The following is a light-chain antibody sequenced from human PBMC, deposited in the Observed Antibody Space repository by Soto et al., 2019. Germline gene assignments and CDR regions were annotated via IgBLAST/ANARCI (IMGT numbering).Light chain of an antibody. J-gene: IGLJ1*01. Sequence: QSVLTQPASVSGSPGQSITISCTGTNSDIGSFHLVSGHQQHPGKAPKLMIYEGDMRPSGVSNRFSGSKSGNTASLTISGLQAEDEDDYYCCSCPGPPTPRFGSGTKLTVL. V-gene: IGLV2-23*01. CDR3: CSCPGPPTPR. CDR1: NSDIGSFHL. CDR2: EGD.